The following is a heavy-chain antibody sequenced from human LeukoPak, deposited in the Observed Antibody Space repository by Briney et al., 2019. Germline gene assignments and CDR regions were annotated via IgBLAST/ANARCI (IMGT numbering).Heavy chain of an antibody. D-gene: IGHD6-19*01. CDR1: GFTFSSYA. V-gene: IGHV3-23*01. CDR3: AKGDSSGWYESDFDY. CDR2: ISGSGGST. Sequence: GGSLRVSCAASGFTFSSYAMSWVRQAPGKGLEWVSAISGSGGSTYYADSVKGRFTISRDNSKNTLYLQMNSLRAEDTAVYYCAKGDSSGWYESDFDYWGQGTLVTVSS. J-gene: IGHJ4*02.